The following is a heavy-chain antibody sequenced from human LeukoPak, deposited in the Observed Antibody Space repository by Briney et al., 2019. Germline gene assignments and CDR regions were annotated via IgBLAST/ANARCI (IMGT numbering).Heavy chain of an antibody. D-gene: IGHD6-13*01. CDR1: GGSINSGYY. J-gene: IGHJ3*02. V-gene: IGHV4-31*03. CDR2: IYYNGDT. Sequence: SETLSLTCTVSGGSINSGYYWSWLRQHPGRGLEWIGYIYYNGDTYYNPSLKSRITMSTDASKNQFSLRLSSVTAADTAVYYCARRRQQLVSGAFDIWGQGTMVTVSS. CDR3: ARRRQQLVSGAFDI.